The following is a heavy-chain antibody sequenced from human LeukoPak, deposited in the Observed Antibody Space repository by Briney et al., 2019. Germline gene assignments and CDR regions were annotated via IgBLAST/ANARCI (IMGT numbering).Heavy chain of an antibody. CDR2: ISYEGSNK. CDR1: GFPLSSYG. Sequence: GRSLRLSCAASGFPLSSYGMHWVRQAPGKGLEWVAVISYEGSNKYYADSVKGRFTISRDNSKKTLYLEMNSLTAEDTAVYYCAKDGRAYSGTYADYWGQGTLVTVSS. V-gene: IGHV3-30*18. CDR3: AKDGRAYSGTYADY. J-gene: IGHJ4*02. D-gene: IGHD1-26*01.